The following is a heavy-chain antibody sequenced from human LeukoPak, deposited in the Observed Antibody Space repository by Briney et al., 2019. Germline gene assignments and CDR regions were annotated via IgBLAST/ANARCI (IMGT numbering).Heavy chain of an antibody. V-gene: IGHV3-74*01. CDR3: ARGYSGYDSSDY. CDR2: INSDGSST. Sequence: GGSLRLSCAASGFTVSSNYMSWVRQAPGKGLEWVLRINSDGSSTSYADSVKGRFTISRDNAKNTLYLQMNSLRDEDTAVYYCARGYSGYDSSDYWGQGTLVTVSS. J-gene: IGHJ4*02. CDR1: GFTVSSNY. D-gene: IGHD5-12*01.